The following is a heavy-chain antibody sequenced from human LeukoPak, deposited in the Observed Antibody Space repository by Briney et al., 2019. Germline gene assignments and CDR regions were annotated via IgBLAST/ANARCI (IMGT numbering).Heavy chain of an antibody. V-gene: IGHV3-43D*03. J-gene: IGHJ4*02. Sequence: GGSLRLSCVASGFTFDDYAMHWVRQAPGKGLEWVCLTNWDGNTTFCADSVKGRFTISRDNSTNTLYLQMNSLRAEDTAVYYCAKDKIIAAAAPYFDYWGQGTLVTVSS. CDR1: GFTFDDYA. CDR3: AKDKIIAAAAPYFDY. CDR2: TNWDGNTT. D-gene: IGHD6-13*01.